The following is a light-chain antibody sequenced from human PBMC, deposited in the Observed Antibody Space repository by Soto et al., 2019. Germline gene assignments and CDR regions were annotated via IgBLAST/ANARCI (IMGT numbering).Light chain of an antibody. Sequence: QSVLTQPPSVSGAPGQRVTISCTGSSSNIGAGYDVHWYQQLPGTAPKLLIYGNSNRPSGVPDRFSGSKSGTSASLAITGLQAEDEDDYDCQSYDSSRSGSYVFGTGTKVTVL. CDR3: QSYDSSRSGSYV. CDR2: GNS. V-gene: IGLV1-40*01. J-gene: IGLJ1*01. CDR1: SSNIGAGYD.